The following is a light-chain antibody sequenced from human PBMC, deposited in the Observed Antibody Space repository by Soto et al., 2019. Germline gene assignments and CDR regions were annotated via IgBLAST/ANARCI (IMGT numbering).Light chain of an antibody. CDR3: RQYVSYPVT. CDR2: KAS. CDR1: QSISNS. J-gene: IGKJ4*01. Sequence: DIQMTQSPSTLSASVGDRVTITCRASQSISNSLALYQQKPGKAPNLLIYKASSLESGVPSRFSGSGSGTEFTLTISSLQPDDFATYYCRQYVSYPVTFGGGTKVEMK. V-gene: IGKV1-5*03.